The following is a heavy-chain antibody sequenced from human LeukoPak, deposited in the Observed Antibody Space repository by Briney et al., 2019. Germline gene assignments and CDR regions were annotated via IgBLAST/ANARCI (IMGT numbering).Heavy chain of an antibody. CDR1: GGSISSYY. Sequence: SETLSLTCTVSGGSISSYYWXXXRQPPGKXXXXXXSIYXXXSTYYNPSLKSRVTISVDTSKNQFSLKLSSVTAADTAVYYCAESNGYSYGYFDYWGQGTLVTVSS. CDR2: IYXXXST. J-gene: IGHJ4*02. D-gene: IGHD5-18*01. CDR3: AESNGYSYGYFDY. V-gene: IGHV4-59*05.